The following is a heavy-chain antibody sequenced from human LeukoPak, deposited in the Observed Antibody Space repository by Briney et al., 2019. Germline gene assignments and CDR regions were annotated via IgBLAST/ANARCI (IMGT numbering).Heavy chain of an antibody. J-gene: IGHJ3*02. CDR3: AVNYDILTGYSDAFDI. D-gene: IGHD3-9*01. CDR2: IYYSGST. CDR1: GGSISSYY. V-gene: IGHV4-59*01. Sequence: SETLSLTCTVSGGSISSYYWSWIRQPPGKGLEWIGYIYYSGSTNYNPSLKSRVTISVDTSKNQFSLKLSSVTAADMAVYYCAVNYDILTGYSDAFDIWGQGTMVTVSS.